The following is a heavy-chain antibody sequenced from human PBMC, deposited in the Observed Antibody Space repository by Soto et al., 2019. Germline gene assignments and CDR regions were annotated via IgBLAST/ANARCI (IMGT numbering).Heavy chain of an antibody. V-gene: IGHV3-33*01. CDR3: AIPPGPHDAFDI. J-gene: IGHJ3*02. Sequence: GGSLRLSCAASGFTFSSYGMHWVRQAPGKGLEWVAVIWYDGSNKYYADSVKGRFTISRDNSKNTLYLQMNSLRAEDTAVYYCAIPPGPHDAFDIWGQGTMVTVSS. CDR1: GFTFSSYG. CDR2: IWYDGSNK.